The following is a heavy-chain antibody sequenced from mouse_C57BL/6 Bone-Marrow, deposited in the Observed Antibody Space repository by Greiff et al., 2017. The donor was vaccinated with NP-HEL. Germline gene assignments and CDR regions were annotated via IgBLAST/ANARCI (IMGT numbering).Heavy chain of an antibody. V-gene: IGHV3-8*01. CDR2: ISYSGST. J-gene: IGHJ3*01. CDR3: ARGGYYPWFAY. CDR1: GYSITSDY. D-gene: IGHD1-1*01. Sequence: EVQGVESGPGLAKPSQTLSLTCSVTGYSITSDYWNWIREFPGNKLEYMGYISYSGSTYYNPSLKSRISITRDTSKNQYYLQLNSVTTEDTATYYCARGGYYPWFAYWGQGTLVTVSA.